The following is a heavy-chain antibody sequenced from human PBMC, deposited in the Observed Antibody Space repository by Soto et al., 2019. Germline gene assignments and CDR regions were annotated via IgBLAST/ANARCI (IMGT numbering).Heavy chain of an antibody. J-gene: IGHJ5*02. D-gene: IGHD4-17*01. CDR3: ARDPHDYGDYLNWFDP. Sequence: GASVKVSCKASGYTFTSYCVSWVRQAPGQGLEWMGWISAYNGNTNYAQKLQGRVTMTTDTSTSTAYMELRSLRSDDTAVYYCARDPHDYGDYLNWFDPWGQGTLVTVSS. CDR1: GYTFTSYC. CDR2: ISAYNGNT. V-gene: IGHV1-18*01.